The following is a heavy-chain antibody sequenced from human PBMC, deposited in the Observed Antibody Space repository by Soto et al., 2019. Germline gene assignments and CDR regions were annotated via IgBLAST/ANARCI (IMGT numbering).Heavy chain of an antibody. Sequence: SETLSLTCNVSGGSIYTYYWNWIRQSPGKGLEWIGYISDGGSTNYNPSLKSRFTISVDTSKNQFSLKLSSVTAADTAVYYCARGTRYYDILTGPGCVDPWGQGALVTVSS. V-gene: IGHV4-59*08. J-gene: IGHJ5*02. D-gene: IGHD3-9*01. CDR3: ARGTRYYDILTGPGCVDP. CDR1: GGSIYTYY. CDR2: ISDGGST.